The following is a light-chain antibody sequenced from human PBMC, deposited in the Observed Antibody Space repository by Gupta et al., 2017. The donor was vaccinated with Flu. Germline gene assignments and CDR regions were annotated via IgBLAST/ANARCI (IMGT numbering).Light chain of an antibody. V-gene: IGKV3-15*01. CDR2: GSS. Sequence: PVILSASQGDTVTRARRASHSVRNRIAWHQQGPGQAPRLLIDGSSTRATGIPARFSGSGSATDFTLTISILHSEDFAIYYCQQDDAWPLTFGQGTRLEIK. J-gene: IGKJ5*01. CDR3: QQDDAWPLT. CDR1: HSVRNR.